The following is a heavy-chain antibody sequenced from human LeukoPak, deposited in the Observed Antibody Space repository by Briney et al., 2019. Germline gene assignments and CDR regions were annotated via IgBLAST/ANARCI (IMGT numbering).Heavy chain of an antibody. J-gene: IGHJ6*02. CDR1: GYTFTSYG. Sequence: ASVKVSCKASGYTFTSYGISWVRQAPGQGLEWMGWISAYNGNTNYAQKLQGRVTMTTDTSTSTAYMELRSPRSDDTAVYYCAREGVAVAGTGNVAYYYYGMDVWGQGTTVTVSS. D-gene: IGHD6-19*01. V-gene: IGHV1-18*01. CDR2: ISAYNGNT. CDR3: AREGVAVAGTGNVAYYYYGMDV.